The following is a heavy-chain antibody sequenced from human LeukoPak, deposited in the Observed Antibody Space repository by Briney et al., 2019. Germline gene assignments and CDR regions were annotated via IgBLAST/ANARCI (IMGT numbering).Heavy chain of an antibody. CDR3: ARVRYDSSGYYYPSIFDY. V-gene: IGHV4-4*02. D-gene: IGHD3-22*01. J-gene: IGHJ4*02. CDR2: IYHSGST. CDR1: GGSISSSNW. Sequence: SETLSLTCAVSGGSISSSNWWSWVRQPPGKGLEWVGEIYHSGSTNYNPSLKSRVTISVDKSKNQFSLKLSSVTAADTAVYYCARVRYDSSGYYYPSIFDYWGQGTLVTVSS.